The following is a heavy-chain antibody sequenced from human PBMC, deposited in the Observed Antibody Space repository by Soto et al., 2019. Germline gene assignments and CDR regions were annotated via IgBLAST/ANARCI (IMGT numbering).Heavy chain of an antibody. V-gene: IGHV4-34*01. CDR1: GGSFSGYY. Sequence: QVQLQQWGAGLLKPSETLSLTCAVYGGSFSGYYWTWIRQPPGKGLEWIAEITHSGSTNYNPSLKSRLTISVDTSKTQFSLRMTSVTAADTALYYCVRGRQDIIVEPAPSWFDPWGQGTLVTVSS. D-gene: IGHD2-2*01. CDR3: VRGRQDIIVEPAPSWFDP. CDR2: ITHSGST. J-gene: IGHJ5*02.